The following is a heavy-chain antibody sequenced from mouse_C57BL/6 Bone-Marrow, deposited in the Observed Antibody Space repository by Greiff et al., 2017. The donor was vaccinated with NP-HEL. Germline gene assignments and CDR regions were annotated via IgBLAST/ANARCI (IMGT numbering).Heavy chain of an antibody. Sequence: QVQLKQPGAELVRPGSSVKLSCKASGYTFTSYWMDWVKQRPGQGLEWIGNIYPSDSETHYNQKFKDKATLTVDKSSSTAYMQLSSLTSEYSAVYYCARRGGSSPYYYAMDYWGQGTSVTVSS. CDR1: GYTFTSYW. CDR3: ARRGGSSPYYYAMDY. CDR2: IYPSDSET. J-gene: IGHJ4*01. D-gene: IGHD1-1*01. V-gene: IGHV1-61*01.